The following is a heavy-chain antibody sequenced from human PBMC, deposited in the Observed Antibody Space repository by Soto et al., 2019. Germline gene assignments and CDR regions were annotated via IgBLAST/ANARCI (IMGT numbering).Heavy chain of an antibody. CDR2: ITNDGGDT. Sequence: GGSLRLSCAASGFTFSNYAMTWVRQAPGEGLEWVAVITNDGGDTLYADSVEGRFTIFRDNSKNMLFLQMISLRDEDTAIYFCVKSWAKGYPENRVFDFWGQGTLVTVSS. D-gene: IGHD5-18*01. CDR3: VKSWAKGYPENRVFDF. V-gene: IGHV3-23*01. CDR1: GFTFSNYA. J-gene: IGHJ4*02.